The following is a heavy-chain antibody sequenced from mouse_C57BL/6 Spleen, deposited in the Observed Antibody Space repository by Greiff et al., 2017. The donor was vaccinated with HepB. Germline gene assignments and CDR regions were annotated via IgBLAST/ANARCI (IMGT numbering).Heavy chain of an antibody. CDR2: IYPGDGDT. CDR3: AKGGYYGSRGYAMDY. V-gene: IGHV1-80*01. J-gene: IGHJ4*01. CDR1: GYAFSSYW. Sequence: QVQLQQSGAELVKPGASVKISCKASGYAFSSYWMNWVKQRPGKGLEWIGQIYPGDGDTNYNGKFKGKATLTADKSSSTAYMQLSSLTSEDSAVYFCAKGGYYGSRGYAMDYWGQGTSVTVSS. D-gene: IGHD1-1*01.